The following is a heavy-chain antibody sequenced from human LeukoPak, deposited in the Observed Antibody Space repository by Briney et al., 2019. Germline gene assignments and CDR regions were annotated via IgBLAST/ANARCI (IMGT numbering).Heavy chain of an antibody. CDR2: TYYSGST. Sequence: SETLSLTCTVSGGSIRSYYWSGIRQSPVKGLEWIGHTYYSGSTNYNPSLKSRVTISLDTSKNQFSLKLSSVTAADTAVFYCARENSGSYREFDYWGQGTLVTVSS. J-gene: IGHJ4*02. D-gene: IGHD1-26*01. V-gene: IGHV4-59*12. CDR1: GGSIRSYY. CDR3: ARENSGSYREFDY.